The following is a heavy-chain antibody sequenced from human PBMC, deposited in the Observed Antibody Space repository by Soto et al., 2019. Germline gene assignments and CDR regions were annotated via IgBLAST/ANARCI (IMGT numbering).Heavy chain of an antibody. CDR3: ARSQGPFDP. Sequence: EAQLVESGGGLVQPGGSLRLSCAASGFTFSSYSMNWVPEAPGKGLEWVSYISSSSSTIYYADSVKGRFTISRDNDKNSLYLQMNSRRAEDAAVYYCARSQGPFDPWGQGTLVTVSS. CDR2: ISSSSSTI. CDR1: GFTFSSYS. J-gene: IGHJ5*02. V-gene: IGHV3-48*01.